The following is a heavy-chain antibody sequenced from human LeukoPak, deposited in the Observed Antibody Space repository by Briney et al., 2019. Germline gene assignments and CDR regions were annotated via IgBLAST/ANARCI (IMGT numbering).Heavy chain of an antibody. D-gene: IGHD1-1*01. J-gene: IGHJ4*02. CDR1: GFTFSHYW. V-gene: IGHV3-74*01. Sequence: GGSLRLSCAASGFTFSHYWIYWVRQTPEKGLVWVSGINLDGSDTRHADFAKGRFTISRDNAKNTLYLQMTSLRPEDTAVYYCATYNWNYDVDYWGQGTLVTVSS. CDR2: INLDGSDT. CDR3: ATYNWNYDVDY.